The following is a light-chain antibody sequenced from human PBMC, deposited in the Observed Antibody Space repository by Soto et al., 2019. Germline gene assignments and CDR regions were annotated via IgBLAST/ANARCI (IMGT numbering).Light chain of an antibody. Sequence: IVVTQCPTNLTESPGDRATLSYRASQSASGNLAWYQQKPGQAPRLLIYGASTRATGIPARLSGRGSGTESALTLSILHSEAYAVYSYQRYNNRPRWTFGQGTKVDIK. V-gene: IGKV3-15*01. CDR2: GAS. CDR3: QRYNNRPRWT. J-gene: IGKJ1*01. CDR1: QSASGN.